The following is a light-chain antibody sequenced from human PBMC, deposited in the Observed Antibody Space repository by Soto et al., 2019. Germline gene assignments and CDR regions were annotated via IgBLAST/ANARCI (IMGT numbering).Light chain of an antibody. J-gene: IGKJ5*01. CDR2: AAS. Sequence: DSEMNQAPSSLSESVGDRVTITCRASQSISSYLNWYQQKPGKAPKLLIYAASSLQSGVPSRFSGSGSGTDFTLTIGSLQPEDFATYYCQQSYSTPITFGQGTRLEIK. CDR1: QSISSY. CDR3: QQSYSTPIT. V-gene: IGKV1-39*01.